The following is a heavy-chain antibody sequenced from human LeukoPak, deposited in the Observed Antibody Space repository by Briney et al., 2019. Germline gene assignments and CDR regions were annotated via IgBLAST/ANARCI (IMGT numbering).Heavy chain of an antibody. CDR2: IWYDGSNK. V-gene: IGHV3-33*01. J-gene: IGHJ3*02. D-gene: IGHD7-27*01. CDR1: GFTFSSYG. Sequence: PGGSLRLSCAASGFTFSSYGMHWARQAPGKGLEWVAVIWYDGSNKYYADSVKGRFTISRDNSKNTLYLQMNSLRAEDTAVYYCARVPRRGGEDAFDIWGQGTMVTVSS. CDR3: ARVPRRGGEDAFDI.